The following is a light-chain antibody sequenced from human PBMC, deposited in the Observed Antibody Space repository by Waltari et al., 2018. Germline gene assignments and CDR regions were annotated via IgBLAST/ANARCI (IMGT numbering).Light chain of an antibody. CDR1: SSNIGAGYG. J-gene: IGLJ2*01. CDR2: PST. V-gene: IGLV1-40*01. Sequence: QSVLTQPPSVSGAPGQTVTISCIGGSSNIGAGYGVHWYQQLPQTAPTLLISPSTNRPSGISDRFSGSKSGTSASLVITGLQIEDEAVYYCQSYDTRLSASVIFGGGTELTVL. CDR3: QSYDTRLSASVI.